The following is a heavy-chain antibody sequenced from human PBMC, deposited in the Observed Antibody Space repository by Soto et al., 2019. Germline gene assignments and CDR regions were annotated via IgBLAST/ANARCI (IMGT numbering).Heavy chain of an antibody. CDR2: ISGTGGST. V-gene: IGHV3-23*01. J-gene: IGHJ4*02. CDR1: GFTFSSYV. D-gene: IGHD5-12*01. Sequence: GGSLRLSCAASGFTFSSYVMRCVRQAPGKGLEGVSLISGTGGSTYYADSVKGRFTISRDNSKNTLYLQMNSLRAEDTAVYYCAKDFGSGCYFDQGGQGTLVTVSS. CDR3: AKDFGSGCYFDQ.